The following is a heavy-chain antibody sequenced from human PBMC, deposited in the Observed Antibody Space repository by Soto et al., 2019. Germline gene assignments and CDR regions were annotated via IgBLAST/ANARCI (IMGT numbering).Heavy chain of an antibody. CDR1: CYTFTSYG. V-gene: IGHV1-18*01. CDR2: ISAYNGNT. J-gene: IGHJ3*02. Sequence: GXSAKVSFRASCYTFTSYGISWVRQAPVQGLEWMGWISAYNGNTNYAQKLQGRVTMTTDTSTSTAYVELRSLRSDDTAVYYCARDYTVAGSHDAFDIWGQGTMVTVPS. CDR3: ARDYTVAGSHDAFDI. D-gene: IGHD6-19*01.